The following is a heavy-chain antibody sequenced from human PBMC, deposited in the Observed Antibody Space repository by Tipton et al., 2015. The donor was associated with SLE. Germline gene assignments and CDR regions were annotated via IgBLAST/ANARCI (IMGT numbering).Heavy chain of an antibody. D-gene: IGHD7-27*01. Sequence: TLSLTCSVSGGSITTGSYYWSWIRQPAGKELEWIGHIYNSGSTYYNPSLKSRVTMSIDTSKNQFSLNLSSVTAADTAVYYCARDAGGSLGMESYYYYMDVWGKGTTVTVSS. CDR1: GGSITTGSYY. V-gene: IGHV4-61*09. CDR2: IYNSGST. J-gene: IGHJ6*03. CDR3: ARDAGGSLGMESYYYYMDV.